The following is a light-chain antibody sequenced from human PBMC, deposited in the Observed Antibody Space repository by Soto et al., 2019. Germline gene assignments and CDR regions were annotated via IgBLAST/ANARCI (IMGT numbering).Light chain of an antibody. CDR1: ESVSRN. Sequence: ILMTQSPAPLSVSPGERATLSCRACESVSRNLDWYQKKPGKAPRPLIYGTSTRATGIPARLSGSGSGTEFTLTISSMQSEDFEVYYCQQRREWPITFGQGTRLEIK. J-gene: IGKJ5*01. V-gene: IGKV3D-15*01. CDR2: GTS. CDR3: QQRREWPIT.